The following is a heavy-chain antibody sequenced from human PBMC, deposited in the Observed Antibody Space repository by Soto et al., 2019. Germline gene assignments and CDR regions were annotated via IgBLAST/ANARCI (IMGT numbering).Heavy chain of an antibody. CDR1: GYTFTSYD. CDR3: ARGGVLRFLEWLLYPTLGDY. D-gene: IGHD3-3*01. Sequence: QVQLVQSGAEVKKPGASVKVSCKASGYTFTSYDINWVRQATGQGLEWMGWMNPNSGNTGYAQKFQGRVTMTRNTSISTAYMELSSLRSEDTAVYYCARGGVLRFLEWLLYPTLGDYWGQGTLVIVSS. CDR2: MNPNSGNT. V-gene: IGHV1-8*01. J-gene: IGHJ4*02.